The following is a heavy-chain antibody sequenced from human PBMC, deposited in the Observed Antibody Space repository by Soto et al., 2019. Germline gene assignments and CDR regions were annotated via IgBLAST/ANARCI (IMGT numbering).Heavy chain of an antibody. Sequence: GGSLRLSCAASGFTFSSYAMSWVRQAPGKGLEWVSAISGSGGSTYYADSVKGRFTISRDNSKNTLYLKMNSLRAEYTALYYCATRAYYYDSSGYFDYWGQGTLVTVSS. V-gene: IGHV3-23*01. D-gene: IGHD3-22*01. J-gene: IGHJ4*02. CDR1: GFTFSSYA. CDR2: ISGSGGST. CDR3: ATRAYYYDSSGYFDY.